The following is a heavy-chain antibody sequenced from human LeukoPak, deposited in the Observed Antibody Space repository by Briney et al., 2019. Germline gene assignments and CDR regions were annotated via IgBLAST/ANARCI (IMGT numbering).Heavy chain of an antibody. CDR1: GGSFSGYY. CDR3: ARGRRAAPRSFGY. Sequence: SETLSLTCAVYGGSFSGYYWSWIRHPPGKGLEWIGEINHSGSTNYNPSLKSRVTISVDTSKNQFSLKLSSVTAADTAVYYCARGRRAAPRSFGYWGQGTLVTVSS. CDR2: INHSGST. D-gene: IGHD6-6*01. V-gene: IGHV4-34*01. J-gene: IGHJ4*02.